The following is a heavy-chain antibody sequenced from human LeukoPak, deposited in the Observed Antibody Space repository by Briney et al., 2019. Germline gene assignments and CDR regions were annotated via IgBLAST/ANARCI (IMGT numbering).Heavy chain of an antibody. CDR3: ARDSNYEHPARNYYGMDV. CDR1: GGSFSGYY. J-gene: IGHJ6*02. Sequence: PSETPSLTCAVYGGSFSGYYWSWIRQPPGKGLEWIGEINHSGSTNYNPSLKSRVTISVDTSKNQFSLKLSSVTAADTAVYYCARDSNYEHPARNYYGMDVWGQGTTVTVSS. CDR2: INHSGST. V-gene: IGHV4-34*01. D-gene: IGHD4-11*01.